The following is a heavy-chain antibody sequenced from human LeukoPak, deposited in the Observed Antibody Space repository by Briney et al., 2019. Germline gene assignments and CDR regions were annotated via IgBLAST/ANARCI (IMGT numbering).Heavy chain of an antibody. CDR3: ARGIEGTVYY. CDR1: GYSFTGYY. CDR2: INPNSGGT. V-gene: IGHV1-2*02. J-gene: IGHJ4*02. Sequence: AAVKVSCKASGYSFTGYYMNWVRQAPGQGLEWMGWINPNSGGTSYAQNTQGRVTMTRDTSISTAYMELSSLRSDDTAVYYCARGIEGTVYYWGQGTLDPVSS. D-gene: IGHD5/OR15-5a*01.